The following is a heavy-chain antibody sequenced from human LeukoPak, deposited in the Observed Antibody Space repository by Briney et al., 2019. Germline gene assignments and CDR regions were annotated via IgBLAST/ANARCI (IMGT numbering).Heavy chain of an antibody. CDR2: ISSTSSYI. D-gene: IGHD5-18*01. CDR1: GFTFSRYS. Sequence: GGSLRLSCAASGFTFSRYSLNWVRQAPGKGLEWVSSISSTSSYIFYADSFKGRFTISRDNAESSLYLQMNSLRVEDTGVYFCAREGYSYGYAGDYWGQGTLVTVSS. J-gene: IGHJ4*02. CDR3: AREGYSYGYAGDY. V-gene: IGHV3-21*01.